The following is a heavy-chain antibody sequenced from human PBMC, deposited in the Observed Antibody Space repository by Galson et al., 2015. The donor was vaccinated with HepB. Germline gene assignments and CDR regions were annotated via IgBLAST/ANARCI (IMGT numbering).Heavy chain of an antibody. Sequence: SETLSLTCTVSGGSISSYYWTWIRQSAGKGLEWIGRIYSSGGTTYNPSFKSRVTMSVETSRNQFSLKLSSVTAADTAVYYCARAHDFLIGYALDNWGQGTLVTVSS. J-gene: IGHJ4*02. V-gene: IGHV4-4*07. CDR1: GGSISSYY. D-gene: IGHD3-3*01. CDR3: ARAHDFLIGYALDN. CDR2: IYSSGGT.